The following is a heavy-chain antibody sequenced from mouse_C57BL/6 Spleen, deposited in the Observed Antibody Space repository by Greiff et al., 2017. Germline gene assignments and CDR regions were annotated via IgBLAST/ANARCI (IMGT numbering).Heavy chain of an antibody. V-gene: IGHV1-64*01. CDR1: GYTFTSYW. J-gene: IGHJ1*03. Sequence: QVQLQQPGAELVKPGASVKLSCKASGYTFTSYWMHWVKQRPGQGLEWIGMIHPNSGSTNYNEKFKSKATLTVDKSSSTAYMQLSSLTSEESAVYYCARWDYYGGYFDVWGTGTTVTVSS. D-gene: IGHD1-1*01. CDR2: IHPNSGST. CDR3: ARWDYYGGYFDV.